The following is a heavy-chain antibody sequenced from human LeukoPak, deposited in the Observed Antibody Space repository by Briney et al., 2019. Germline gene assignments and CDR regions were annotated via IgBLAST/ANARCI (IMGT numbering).Heavy chain of an antibody. V-gene: IGHV4-38-2*02. D-gene: IGHD3-22*01. Sequence: SETLSLTCTVSGYSISSGYYWGWIRQPPGKGLEWIGSIYHSGSTYYNPSLKSRVTISVDTSKNHFSLKLSSVTAADTAVYYCARDPNYYDSSGWGQGTLVTVSS. J-gene: IGHJ4*02. CDR1: GYSISSGYY. CDR3: ARDPNYYDSSG. CDR2: IYHSGST.